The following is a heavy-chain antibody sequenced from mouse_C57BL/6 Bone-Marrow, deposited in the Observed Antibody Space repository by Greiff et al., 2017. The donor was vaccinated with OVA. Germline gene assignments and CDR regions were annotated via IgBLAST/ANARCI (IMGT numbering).Heavy chain of an antibody. CDR1: GYTFTTYP. Sequence: QVQLQQSGAELVKPGASVKMSCKASGYTFTTYPIEWMKQNHGKSLEWIGNFHPYNDDTKYNEKFKGKATLTVEKSSSTVYVELSRLTSDDSAVYYCAKNYGYDGYWYFDVWGTGTTVTVSS. CDR3: AKNYGYDGYWYFDV. V-gene: IGHV1-47*01. D-gene: IGHD2-2*01. CDR2: FHPYNDDT. J-gene: IGHJ1*03.